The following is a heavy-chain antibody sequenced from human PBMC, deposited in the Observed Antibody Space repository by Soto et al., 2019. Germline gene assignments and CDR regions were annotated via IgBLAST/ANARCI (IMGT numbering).Heavy chain of an antibody. V-gene: IGHV6-1*01. Sequence: SPTLSLTCAISGDSVSSNSAAWDLIRQSPSRGLEWLGRTYYRSKWYNDYPVSVKSRITINPDTSKNQFSLQLNSVTPEDTAVYYCARERRGQGAKKGRHYYYSCRMDGLGQRTKVPVSS. CDR1: GDSVSSNSAA. CDR3: ARERRGQGAKKGRHYYYSCRMDG. J-gene: IGHJ6*02. CDR2: TYYRSKWYN. D-gene: IGHD3-10*01.